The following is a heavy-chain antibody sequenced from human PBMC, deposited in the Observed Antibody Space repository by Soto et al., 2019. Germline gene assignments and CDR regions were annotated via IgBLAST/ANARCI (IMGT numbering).Heavy chain of an antibody. CDR2: ISGSGGST. CDR1: GFTFSSYA. CDR3: AKDASSGITSFDL. V-gene: IGHV3-23*01. J-gene: IGHJ2*01. D-gene: IGHD3-3*01. Sequence: PGGSLRLSCAASGFTFSSYAMSWVRQAPGKGLEWVSTISGSGGSTYYADSVKGRFTISRDNSKNTLYLQTNSLRAEDTALYYCAKDASSGITSFDLWGRGTLVTVAS.